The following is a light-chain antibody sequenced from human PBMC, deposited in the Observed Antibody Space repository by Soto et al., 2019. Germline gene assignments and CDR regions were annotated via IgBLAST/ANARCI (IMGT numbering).Light chain of an antibody. V-gene: IGKV1-5*01. CDR1: QSISSW. CDR2: DAS. J-gene: IGKJ1*01. Sequence: DIQMTQSPSTLSASVGDRVTITCRASQSISSWLAWYQQKPGKAPKLLIYDASSLESGVPSRFSGSGSGTEFTLTISSLRPDDLATNYCKQYKSYSWTFVQGTKVEIK. CDR3: KQYKSYSWT.